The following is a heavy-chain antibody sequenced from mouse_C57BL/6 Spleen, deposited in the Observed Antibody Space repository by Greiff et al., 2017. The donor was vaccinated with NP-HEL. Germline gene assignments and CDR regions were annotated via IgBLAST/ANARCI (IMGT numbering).Heavy chain of an antibody. CDR3: TRPYYGSSYGY. V-gene: IGHV1-15*01. Sequence: VQLQQSGAELVRPGASVTLSCKASGYTFTDYEMHWVKQTPVHGLEWIGAIDPETGGTAYNQKFKGKAILTADKSSSTAYMELRSLTSEDSAVYYCTRPYYGSSYGYWGQGTTLTVSS. J-gene: IGHJ2*01. D-gene: IGHD1-1*01. CDR1: GYTFTDYE. CDR2: IDPETGGT.